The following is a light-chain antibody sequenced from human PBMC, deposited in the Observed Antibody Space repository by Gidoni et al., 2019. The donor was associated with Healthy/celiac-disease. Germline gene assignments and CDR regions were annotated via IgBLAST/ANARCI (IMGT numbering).Light chain of an antibody. CDR1: SSDVGGYNY. V-gene: IGLV2-14*01. Sequence: QSALTQPASVSGSPGQSITISCTGTSSDVGGYNYVSWYQQHPGKAPNLMIYEVSNRPSGVSNRFSGSKSGNPASLTISGLQAEDEADYYCSSYTSSSPLVVFGGGTKLTVL. CDR3: SSYTSSSPLVV. CDR2: EVS. J-gene: IGLJ2*01.